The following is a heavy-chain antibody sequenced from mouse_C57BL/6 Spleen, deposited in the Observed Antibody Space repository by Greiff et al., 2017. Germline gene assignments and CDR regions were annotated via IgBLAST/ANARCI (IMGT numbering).Heavy chain of an antibody. Sequence: EVKVVESGGGLVKPGGSLKLSCAASGFTFSSYAMSWVRQTPEKRLEWVATISDGGSYTYYPDNVKGRFTISKDNAKNNLYLQMSHLESEDTAMYYCARGGLNYYGSSDEGYLDVWGTGTTVTVSS. V-gene: IGHV5-4*03. CDR3: ARGGLNYYGSSDEGYLDV. CDR1: GFTFSSYA. J-gene: IGHJ1*03. D-gene: IGHD1-1*01. CDR2: ISDGGSYT.